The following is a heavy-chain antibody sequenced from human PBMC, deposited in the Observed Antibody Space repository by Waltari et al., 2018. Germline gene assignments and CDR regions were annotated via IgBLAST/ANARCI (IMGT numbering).Heavy chain of an antibody. CDR3: AREKFEDYYYYGMDV. V-gene: IGHV1-18*01. CDR1: GYTFSRYG. J-gene: IGHJ6*02. Sequence: QVQLVQSGAEVKKPGASVKVSCKASGYTFSRYGLIWLRPAPGQGLEWMGWISVYSANTNYAQKFKGRVNMTTDTSTSTAYMELRSLRSDDTAVYYCAREKFEDYYYYGMDVWGQGTMVTVSS. CDR2: ISVYSANT.